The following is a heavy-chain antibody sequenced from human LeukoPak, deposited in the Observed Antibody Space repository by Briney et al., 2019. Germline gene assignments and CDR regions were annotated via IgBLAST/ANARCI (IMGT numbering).Heavy chain of an antibody. J-gene: IGHJ4*02. CDR2: IYSDGRT. V-gene: IGHV3-66*01. CDR3: ARGLLVDY. Sequence: RGSLRLSCAASGFDVSSSYMTWVRQAPGKGLEWVSVIYSDGRTYYADSMKGKFSISRDNSKNTLYLQMHSLRVEDTAVYYCARGLLVDYWGQGTLVTVSS. CDR1: GFDVSSSY.